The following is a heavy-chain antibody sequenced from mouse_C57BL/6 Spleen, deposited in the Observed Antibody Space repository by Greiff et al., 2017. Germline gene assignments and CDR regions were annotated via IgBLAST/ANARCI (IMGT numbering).Heavy chain of an antibody. V-gene: IGHV5-4*03. D-gene: IGHD3-2*02. CDR3: ARGAGQAHDY. CDR2: ISAGGSYT. CDR1: GFTFSSYA. Sequence: EVKLVESGGGLVKPGGSLKLSCAASGFTFSSYAMSWVRQTPEKRLEWVATISAGGSYTYYPDNVKGRFTISRDNAKNTLYLQMRQLKSEETAMYYFARGAGQAHDYWGQGTTVTVSS. J-gene: IGHJ2*01.